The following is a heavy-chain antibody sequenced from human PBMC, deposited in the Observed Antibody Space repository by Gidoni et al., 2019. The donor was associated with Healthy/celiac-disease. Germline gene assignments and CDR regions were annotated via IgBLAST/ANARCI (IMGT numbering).Heavy chain of an antibody. CDR1: GFPFSSYA. CDR2: ISYDGSNK. D-gene: IGHD2-21*01. J-gene: IGHJ4*02. V-gene: IGHV3-30-3*01. Sequence: QVQLVESGGGVVQPGRSLRLSCAASGFPFSSYAMHWVRQAPGKGLEWVAVISYDGSNKYYADSVKGRFTISRDNSKNTLYLQMNSLRAEDTAVYYCARDGIVVVIAIPSDGYFDYWGQGTLVTVSS. CDR3: ARDGIVVVIAIPSDGYFDY.